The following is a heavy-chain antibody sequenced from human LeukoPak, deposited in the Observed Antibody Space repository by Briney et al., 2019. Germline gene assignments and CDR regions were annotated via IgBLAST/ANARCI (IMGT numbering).Heavy chain of an antibody. V-gene: IGHV1-69*05. D-gene: IGHD4-23*01. CDR3: ASDYGGNEVLGY. Sequence: GSSVKVSCKASGGTFSSYAISWVRQAPGQGLEWMGGIIPIFGTANYAQKFQGRVTITTDESTSTAYMELSSLRSEDTAVYYCASDYGGNEVLGYWGQGTLVTVSS. CDR1: GGTFSSYA. CDR2: IIPIFGTA. J-gene: IGHJ4*02.